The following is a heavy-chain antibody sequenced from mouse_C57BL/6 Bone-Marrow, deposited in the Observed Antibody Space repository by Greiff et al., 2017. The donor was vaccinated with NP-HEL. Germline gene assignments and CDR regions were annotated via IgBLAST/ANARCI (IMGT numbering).Heavy chain of an antibody. Sequence: QVQLQQPGAELVMPGASVKLSCKASGYTFTSYWMHWVKQRPGQGLEWIGEIDPSDSYTNYNQKFKGKSTLTVDKSSSTAYMQLSSLTSEDSAVYNCARGTGPAWVAYWGQRTLVTVSA. CDR1: GYTFTSYW. V-gene: IGHV1-69*01. D-gene: IGHD3-3*01. CDR3: ARGTGPAWVAY. CDR2: IDPSDSYT. J-gene: IGHJ3*01.